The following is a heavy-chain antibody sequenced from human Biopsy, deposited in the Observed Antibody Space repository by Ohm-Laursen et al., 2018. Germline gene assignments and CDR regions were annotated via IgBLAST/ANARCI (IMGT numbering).Heavy chain of an antibody. CDR2: MYYSGST. Sequence: TLSLTCTVSGGSISSGGYYWGWIRQHPGKGLEWIGHMYYSGSTYYNPSLKSRITISVDTSKNQFSLKLSSVTAADTAVFFCARLYRLDDYWNDDPPDAFDVWGQGTMVTVSS. CDR1: GGSISSGGYY. CDR3: ARLYRLDDYWNDDPPDAFDV. V-gene: IGHV4-31*03. J-gene: IGHJ3*01. D-gene: IGHD3-3*01.